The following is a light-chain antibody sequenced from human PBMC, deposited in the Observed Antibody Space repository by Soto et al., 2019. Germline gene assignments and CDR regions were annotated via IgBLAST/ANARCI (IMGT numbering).Light chain of an antibody. J-gene: IGKJ4*01. CDR1: LDISNH. CDR2: DAS. CDR3: QQYDNLPLT. V-gene: IGKV1-33*01. Sequence: DIQMTQSPSSLSASVGDRVTITCQASLDISNHLSWYQQKPGKAPKLLIYDASNLETGVPSRFSGSGSGTDFTFTVSSLQPEDIGIYFCQQYDNLPLTFGGGTKVEIK.